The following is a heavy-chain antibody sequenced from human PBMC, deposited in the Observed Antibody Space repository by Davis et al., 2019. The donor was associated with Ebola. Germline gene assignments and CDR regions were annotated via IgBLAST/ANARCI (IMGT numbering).Heavy chain of an antibody. CDR3: ARASHQVDHNWFDP. J-gene: IGHJ5*02. V-gene: IGHV1-18*04. CDR1: GYTFAGHY. D-gene: IGHD2-15*01. CDR2: ISPYSGLT. Sequence: ASVKVSCKASGYTFAGHYIHWVRQAPGQGLEWMGWISPYSGLTSYAQRLQGRVTMTTDTSTSTAYMDLRSLRSDDSAVYFCARASHQVDHNWFDPWGQGTLVTVSS.